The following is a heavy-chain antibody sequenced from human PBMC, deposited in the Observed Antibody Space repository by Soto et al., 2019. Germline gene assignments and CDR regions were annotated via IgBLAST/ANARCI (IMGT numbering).Heavy chain of an antibody. J-gene: IGHJ6*02. V-gene: IGHV3-21*01. Sequence: EVQLVESGGGLVKPGGSLRLSCAASGFTFSSYSMTWVRQAPGKGLEWVSSISSSSSYIYYADSVKGRFTISRDNSKKSLYLQKTRLRAGETAVYFCERTAHVMYVWGQGTPV. CDR2: ISSSSSYI. CDR3: ERTAHVMYV. CDR1: GFTFSSYS. D-gene: IGHD6-25*01.